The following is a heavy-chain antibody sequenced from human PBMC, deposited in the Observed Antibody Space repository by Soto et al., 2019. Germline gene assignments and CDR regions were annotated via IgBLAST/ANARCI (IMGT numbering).Heavy chain of an antibody. V-gene: IGHV1-2*04. D-gene: IGHD3-3*01. CDR3: ARGPNAYYDFWSGPSSHYYSYGMDV. CDR1: GYTFTGYY. CDR2: INPNSGGT. Sequence: ASVKVSCKASGYTFTGYYMHWVRQAPGQGLEWMGWINPNSGGTNYAQKFQGWVTMTRDTSISTAYMELSRLRSDDTAVYYCARGPNAYYDFWSGPSSHYYSYGMDVWGQGTTLTISS. J-gene: IGHJ6*02.